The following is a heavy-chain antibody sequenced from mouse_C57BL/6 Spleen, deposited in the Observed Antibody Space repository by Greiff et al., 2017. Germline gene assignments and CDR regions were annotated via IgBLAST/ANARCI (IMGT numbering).Heavy chain of an antibody. V-gene: IGHV1-76*01. CDR1: GYTFTDYY. CDR3: ARGGYYDYDVGYAMDY. D-gene: IGHD2-4*01. J-gene: IGHJ4*01. Sequence: VQLVESGAELVRPGASVKLSCKASGYTFTDYYINWVKQRPGQGLEWIARIYPGSGNTYYNEKFKGKATLTAEKSSSTAYMQLSSLTSEDSAVYFCARGGYYDYDVGYAMDYWGQGTSVTVSS. CDR2: IYPGSGNT.